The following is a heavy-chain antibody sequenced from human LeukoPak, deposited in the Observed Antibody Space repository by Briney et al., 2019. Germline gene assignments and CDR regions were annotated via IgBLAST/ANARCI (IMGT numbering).Heavy chain of an antibody. CDR2: IYPGDSDT. J-gene: IGHJ4*02. V-gene: IGHV5-51*01. CDR1: GYSFTSYW. CDR3: ARLSTMIVVVTREDYFDY. D-gene: IGHD3-22*01. Sequence: GESLKISCKGSGYSFTSYWIGWVRQMPGKVLEWMGSIYPGDSDTRYSPSFQGQVTSSADKSISTAYLQWSSLKASDTAMYYCARLSTMIVVVTREDYFDYWGQGTLVIVSS.